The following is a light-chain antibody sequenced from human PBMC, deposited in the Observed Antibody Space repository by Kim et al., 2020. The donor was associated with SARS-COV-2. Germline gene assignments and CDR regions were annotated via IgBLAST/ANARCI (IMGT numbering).Light chain of an antibody. CDR2: AAS. CDR3: QQSNSFPWT. CDR1: QGIGSW. V-gene: IGKV1-12*01. J-gene: IGKJ1*01. Sequence: DIQMTQSPSSVSASVGDIVTITCRSSQGIGSWLAWYQQKPGKAPKVLIYAASSLQSGVASRFSGSGSGTDFTLTIRNLQPEDFATYYCQQSNSFPWTFGQGTKVDIK.